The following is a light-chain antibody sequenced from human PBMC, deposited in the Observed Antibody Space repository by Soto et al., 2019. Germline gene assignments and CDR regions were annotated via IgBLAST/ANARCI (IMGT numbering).Light chain of an antibody. Sequence: DIQTTQSPSSLSASVGDRVTITCRTSRSISSYLNWYQQKSGKAPKLLIYAASTLRSGVPSRFSGSGSGTDFTLTISSLQPEDSATYYCQQGSSSPLTFGQGTRLEI. CDR1: RSISSY. CDR2: AAS. V-gene: IGKV1-39*01. CDR3: QQGSSSPLT. J-gene: IGKJ5*01.